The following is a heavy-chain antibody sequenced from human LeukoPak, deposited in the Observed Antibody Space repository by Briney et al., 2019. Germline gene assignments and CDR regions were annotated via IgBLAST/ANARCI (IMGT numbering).Heavy chain of an antibody. CDR1: GFTFSNYW. CDR2: IKHDGSEK. CDR3: ARDRFKEYGDTELGY. J-gene: IGHJ4*02. V-gene: IGHV3-7*01. Sequence: GGSLRLSCVASGFTFSNYWMSWVRQAPGKGLEWVGNIKHDGSEKYYVDSVKGRFTISRDNAKNSVYLNMNSLRAEDTAVYYCARDRFKEYGDTELGYWGQGILVTVSS. D-gene: IGHD2-21*02.